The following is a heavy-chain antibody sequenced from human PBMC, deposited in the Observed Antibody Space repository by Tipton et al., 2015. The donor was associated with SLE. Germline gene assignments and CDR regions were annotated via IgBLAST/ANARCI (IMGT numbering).Heavy chain of an antibody. CDR3: ARGNQHSGYDGFDY. CDR1: GASVSSGGHY. J-gene: IGHJ4*02. V-gene: IGHV4-39*07. CDR2: VYYSGTT. D-gene: IGHD5-12*01. Sequence: TLSLTCTVSGASVSSGGHYWSWIRQHPGKGLEGIGSVYYSGTTYYNPSLKSRVTISLHTSKNQFSLKLSSVTAADTAIYYCARGNQHSGYDGFDYWGQGTLVTVSS.